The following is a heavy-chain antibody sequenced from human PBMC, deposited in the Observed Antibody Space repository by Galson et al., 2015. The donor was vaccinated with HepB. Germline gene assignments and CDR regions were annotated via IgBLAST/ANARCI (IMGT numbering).Heavy chain of an antibody. J-gene: IGHJ4*02. D-gene: IGHD6-13*01. CDR1: GFTFSSYE. Sequence: SLRLSCAASGFTFSSYEMNWVRQAPGKGLEWVSYISKSGWTTYYADSVKGRFTISRDNAKNSLYLQMNGLRAEDTAVCYCARDPGTTAAGTNVDYWGQGNLVTVSS. V-gene: IGHV3-48*03. CDR3: ARDPGTTAAGTNVDY. CDR2: ISKSGWTT.